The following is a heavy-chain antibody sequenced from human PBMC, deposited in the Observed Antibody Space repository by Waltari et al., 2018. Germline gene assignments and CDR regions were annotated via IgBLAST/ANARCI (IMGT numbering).Heavy chain of an antibody. D-gene: IGHD3-22*01. J-gene: IGHJ3*02. CDR3: ARDRYYDSSGYYLDAFDI. CDR1: GFTFSSYE. CDR2: ISSSGSTI. Sequence: EVQLVESGGGLVQPGGSLRLSCAASGFTFSSYEMNWVRQAPGKGLEWVSYISSSGSTINYADSVKGRFTISRDNAKNSLYLQMNSLRAEDTAVYYCARDRYYDSSGYYLDAFDIWGQGTMVTVSS. V-gene: IGHV3-48*03.